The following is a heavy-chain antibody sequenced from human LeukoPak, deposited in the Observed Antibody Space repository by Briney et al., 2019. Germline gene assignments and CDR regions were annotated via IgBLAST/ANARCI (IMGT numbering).Heavy chain of an antibody. D-gene: IGHD5-12*01. J-gene: IGHJ4*02. CDR2: MNPNSGNT. V-gene: IGHV1-8*03. CDR1: GYTFTSYD. CDR3: ARVLYSGYDYYFDY. Sequence: ASVKVSCKASGYTFTSYDINWVRQATGQGLEWMGWMNPNSGNTGYAQKFQGRVTITRNTSISTAYMELSSLRSEDTAVYYCARVLYSGYDYYFDYWGQGTQVTVSS.